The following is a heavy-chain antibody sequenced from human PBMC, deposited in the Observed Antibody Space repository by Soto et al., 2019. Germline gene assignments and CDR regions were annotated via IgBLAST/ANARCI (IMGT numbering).Heavy chain of an antibody. CDR3: ARDAGAFYGGNAGAAFEI. Sequence: QVQLVQSGAEVKKPGSSVKVSCKASGGTFSSYAISWVRQAPGQGLEWMGGIIPIFGTANYAQKFQGRVTITADESTSTAYMELSSLRSEDTALYYCARDAGAFYGGNAGAAFEIWGQGTNGHRLF. D-gene: IGHD4-17*01. CDR1: GGTFSSYA. V-gene: IGHV1-69*01. J-gene: IGHJ3*02. CDR2: IIPIFGTA.